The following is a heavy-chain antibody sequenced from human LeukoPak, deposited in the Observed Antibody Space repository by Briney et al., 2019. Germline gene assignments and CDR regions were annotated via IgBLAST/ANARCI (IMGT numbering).Heavy chain of an antibody. CDR3: AKEKITVTTGIFDY. D-gene: IGHD4-17*01. CDR2: ISSGSSYR. V-gene: IGHV3-21*06. Sequence: GGSLRLSCAASGFTFRTQSMNWVRQAPGKGLEWVSSISSGSSYRYYGDSVKGRFTVSRDNGKNSVYLQMNSLRAEDTAVYYCAKEKITVTTGIFDYWGQGTLVTVSS. J-gene: IGHJ4*02. CDR1: GFTFRTQS.